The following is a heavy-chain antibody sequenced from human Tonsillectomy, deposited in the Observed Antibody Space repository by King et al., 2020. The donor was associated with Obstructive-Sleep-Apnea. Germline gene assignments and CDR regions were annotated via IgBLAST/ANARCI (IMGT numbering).Heavy chain of an antibody. Sequence: EVQLVESGGGLVQSGGSLRLSCAASGFTVSANYMIWVRQAPGKGLEWVSIIYSDDTTYYADSVKGRFTISRDNSKKTLYLQMNSLRAEDTARYRCARDLFSSYAFDIWGQGTMVTVSS. CDR1: GFTVSANY. CDR2: IYSDDTT. D-gene: IGHD6-19*01. J-gene: IGHJ3*02. V-gene: IGHV3-66*01. CDR3: ARDLFSSYAFDI.